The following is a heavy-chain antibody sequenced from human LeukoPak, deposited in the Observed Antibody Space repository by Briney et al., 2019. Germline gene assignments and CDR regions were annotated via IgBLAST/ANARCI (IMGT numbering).Heavy chain of an antibody. J-gene: IGHJ5*02. D-gene: IGHD3-22*01. CDR2: IYTSGST. CDR3: ARGRRSLTTARNWFDP. V-gene: IGHV4-61*02. CDR1: GGSISSGSYY. Sequence: PSQTLSLTCTVSGGSISSGSYYWSWIRQPAGKGLEWIGRIYTSGSTNYNPSLKSRVTISVDTSKNQFSLKLSSVTAADTAVYYCARGRRSLTTARNWFDPWGQGTLVTVSS.